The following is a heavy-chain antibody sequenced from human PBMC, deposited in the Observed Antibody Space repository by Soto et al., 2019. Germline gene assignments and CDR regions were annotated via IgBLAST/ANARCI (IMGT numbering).Heavy chain of an antibody. J-gene: IGHJ5*02. Sequence: PSETLSLTCAVYGGSFSGYYWSWIRQPPGKGLEWIGEINHSGSTNYNPSLKSRVTISVDTSKNQFSLKLSSVTAADTAVYYCAGLLWFGGKQIRTNGFDPWGQGTLVTVSS. CDR3: AGLLWFGGKQIRTNGFDP. D-gene: IGHD3-10*01. V-gene: IGHV4-34*01. CDR1: GGSFSGYY. CDR2: INHSGST.